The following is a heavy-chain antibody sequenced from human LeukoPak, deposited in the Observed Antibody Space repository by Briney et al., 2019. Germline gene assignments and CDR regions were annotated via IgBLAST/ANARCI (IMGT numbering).Heavy chain of an antibody. CDR3: ARALVATIDDY. D-gene: IGHD5-12*01. J-gene: IGHJ4*02. V-gene: IGHV3-48*01. Sequence: GGSLRLSCAASGFTFSSYSMNWVRQAPGKGLEWVSYISSSSSTIYYADSVKGRFTISRDNAKNSLYLQMNSLRAEDTAVYYCARALVATIDDYWGQGTLVTVSS. CDR2: ISSSSSTI. CDR1: GFTFSSYS.